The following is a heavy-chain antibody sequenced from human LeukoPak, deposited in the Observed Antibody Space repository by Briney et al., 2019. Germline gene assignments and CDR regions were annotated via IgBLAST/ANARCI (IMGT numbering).Heavy chain of an antibody. CDR3: ARDSSSWPFDY. Sequence: SVKVSCKASGGTFNSYAISWVRQAPGQGLEWMGEVIPIFCTANYAQKFQGRVTITTDESTGTAYMGLSSLRSEDTAVYYCARDSSSWPFDYWGQGTLVTVSS. CDR1: GGTFNSYA. D-gene: IGHD6-13*01. V-gene: IGHV1-69*05. J-gene: IGHJ4*02. CDR2: VIPIFCTA.